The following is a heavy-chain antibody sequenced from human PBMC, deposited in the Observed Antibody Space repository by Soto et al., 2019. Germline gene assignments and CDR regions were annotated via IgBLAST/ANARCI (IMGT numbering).Heavy chain of an antibody. Sequence: EVHLVESGGDLVQPGGSLRLSCAASGFTFSSYSMNWVRQAPGKGLEWVSYIGSSSSTIYYADSVKGRFTISRDNAKNSLYLQMNSLRVEDTAVYYCASPHFASRSWTSANWGQGTLVTVSS. CDR2: IGSSSSTI. J-gene: IGHJ4*02. CDR3: ASPHFASRSWTSAN. V-gene: IGHV3-48*01. D-gene: IGHD6-13*01. CDR1: GFTFSSYS.